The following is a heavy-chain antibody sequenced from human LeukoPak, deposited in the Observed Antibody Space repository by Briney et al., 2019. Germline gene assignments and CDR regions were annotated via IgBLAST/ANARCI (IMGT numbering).Heavy chain of an antibody. CDR2: VFYTGST. J-gene: IGHJ4*02. CDR1: GGSISSGGYY. Sequence: SETLSLTCTVSGGSISSGGYYWSWIRQHPGKGLEWIGYVFYTGSTNYNSSLKSRVTISVDTSKNQFSLKLSSVSAADTAVYYCARGTRGGALFDYWGQGTLVTVSS. D-gene: IGHD2-2*01. CDR3: ARGTRGGALFDY. V-gene: IGHV4-61*08.